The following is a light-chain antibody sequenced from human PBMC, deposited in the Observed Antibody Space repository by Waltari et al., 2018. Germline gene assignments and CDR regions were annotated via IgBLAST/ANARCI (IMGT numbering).Light chain of an antibody. V-gene: IGLV1-47*01. CDR3: AAWDDSLSGRGV. Sequence: QSVLTQPPPASGTPGQRVTIPCSGSSSNIGSNYVYWYQQLPGTAPKLLIYRNNQRPSGVPDRFSGSKSGTSASLAISGLRSEDEADYYCAAWDDSLSGRGVFGGGTKLTVL. CDR2: RNN. CDR1: SSNIGSNY. J-gene: IGLJ3*02.